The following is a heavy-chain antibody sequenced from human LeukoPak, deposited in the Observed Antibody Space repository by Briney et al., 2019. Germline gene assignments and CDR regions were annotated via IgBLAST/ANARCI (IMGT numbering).Heavy chain of an antibody. D-gene: IGHD5-18*01. CDR2: IIPFFGTA. J-gene: IGHJ1*01. Sequence: SVKVSCKASGGTFSSYAISWVRQAPGQGLEWMGGIIPFFGTANFAQKFQGRVTITADESTSTAYMELSSLRSEDTAVYYCALLDTAMVPLAEYFHHWGQGTLVTVSS. CDR3: ALLDTAMVPLAEYFHH. CDR1: GGTFSSYA. V-gene: IGHV1-69*13.